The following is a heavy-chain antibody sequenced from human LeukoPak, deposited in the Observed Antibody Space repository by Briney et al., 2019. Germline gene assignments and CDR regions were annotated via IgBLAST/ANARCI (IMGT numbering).Heavy chain of an antibody. D-gene: IGHD3-3*01. Sequence: KPGGSLRLSCAASGFTFSSYSMNWVRQAPGKGLEWVSSISSSSSYIYYADSVKGRFTISRDNAKNSLYLQMNSLRAEDTAVYYCARDSVEWLLYWYYFDYWGQGTLVTVSS. J-gene: IGHJ4*02. CDR2: ISSSSSYI. CDR3: ARDSVEWLLYWYYFDY. V-gene: IGHV3-21*01. CDR1: GFTFSSYS.